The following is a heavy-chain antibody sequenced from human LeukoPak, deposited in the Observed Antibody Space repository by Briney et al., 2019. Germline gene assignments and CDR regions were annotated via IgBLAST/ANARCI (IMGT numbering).Heavy chain of an antibody. V-gene: IGHV1-46*01. CDR2: INPSGGST. CDR1: GYTFTSYY. J-gene: IGHJ6*02. D-gene: IGHD1-1*01. CDR3: ARVSVSLERPSTNYYYYGMDV. Sequence: ASVKVSCKASGYTFTSYYMHWVRQAPGQGLEWMGIINPSGGSTSYAQKFQGRVTMTTDTSTSTAYMELRSLRSDDTAVYYCARVSVSLERPSTNYYYYGMDVWGQGTTVTVSS.